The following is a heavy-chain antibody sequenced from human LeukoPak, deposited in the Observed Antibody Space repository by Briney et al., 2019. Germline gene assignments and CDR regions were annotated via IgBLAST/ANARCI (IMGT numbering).Heavy chain of an antibody. D-gene: IGHD1-26*01. Sequence: GASVKVSCRASGYTFTGYYMHWVRQAPGQGLEWMGWINPNSGGTNYAQKFQGRVTMTRDTSISTAYMELSWLRSDDTAVYYCARESYNSGSYSFDYWGQGTLVTVSS. CDR2: INPNSGGT. J-gene: IGHJ4*02. CDR1: GYTFTGYY. V-gene: IGHV1-2*02. CDR3: ARESYNSGSYSFDY.